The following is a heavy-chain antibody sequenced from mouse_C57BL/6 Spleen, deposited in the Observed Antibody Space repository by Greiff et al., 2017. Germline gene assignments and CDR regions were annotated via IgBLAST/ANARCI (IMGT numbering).Heavy chain of an antibody. Sequence: QVQLQQPGAELVRPGSSVKLSCKASGYTFTSYWMHWVKQRPIQGLEWIGNIDPSDSATHYNQKFKDKATLTVDKSSSTAYMQLSSLTSEDSAVYYCARLDSNYPLDYWGQGTTLTVSS. CDR2: IDPSDSAT. V-gene: IGHV1-52*01. CDR3: ARLDSNYPLDY. CDR1: GYTFTSYW. D-gene: IGHD2-5*01. J-gene: IGHJ2*01.